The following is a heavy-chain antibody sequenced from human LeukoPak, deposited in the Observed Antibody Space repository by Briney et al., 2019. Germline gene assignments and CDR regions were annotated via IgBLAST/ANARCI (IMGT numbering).Heavy chain of an antibody. CDR2: IYPGDSDT. D-gene: IGHD6-19*01. Sequence: GESLKISCKGSGYSFTSYWIGWVRQMPGKGLEWMGIIYPGDSDTRYSPSFQGQVTISADKSISTAYLQWSSLKASDTAMYYCARRFSIGWGSLYWYFDLWGRGTLVTVSS. V-gene: IGHV5-51*01. J-gene: IGHJ2*01. CDR3: ARRFSIGWGSLYWYFDL. CDR1: GYSFTSYW.